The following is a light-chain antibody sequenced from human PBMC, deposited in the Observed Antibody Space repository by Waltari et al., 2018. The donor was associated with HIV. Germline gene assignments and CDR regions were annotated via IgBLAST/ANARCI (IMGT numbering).Light chain of an antibody. CDR2: AAF. CDR1: QTISTY. V-gene: IGKV1-39*01. CDR3: QQSYKAPRT. J-gene: IGKJ1*01. Sequence: DIQMTQSPSSLSASVGDRVTITCRASQTISTYLNWYQQKPGKAPNLLIYAAFNLQSGVPSRFSGSGSGTDFTLTISSLQPEDFASYYCQQSYKAPRTFGQGTKVEIK.